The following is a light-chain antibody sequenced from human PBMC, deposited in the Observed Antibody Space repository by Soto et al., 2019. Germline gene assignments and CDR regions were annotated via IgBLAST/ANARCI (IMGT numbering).Light chain of an antibody. Sequence: EIVLTQSPATLSLSPGERATLSCRASQSVSSYLAWYQQKPGQAPRLLIYDASNRATGIPARFSGSGSGTEFTLTISSLQSEDFAVYYCHQYNNWPPYTFGQGPKVDIK. CDR3: HQYNNWPPYT. J-gene: IGKJ2*01. CDR1: QSVSSY. CDR2: DAS. V-gene: IGKV3-11*01.